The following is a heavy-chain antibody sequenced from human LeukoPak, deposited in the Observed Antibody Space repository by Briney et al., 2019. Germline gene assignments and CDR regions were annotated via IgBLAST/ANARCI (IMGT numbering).Heavy chain of an antibody. CDR2: ISSSSSYI. D-gene: IGHD3-3*01. Sequence: GSLRLSCAASGFTFSSYSMNWVRQAPGKGLEWVSSISSSSSYIYYADSVKGRFTTSRDNAKNSLYLQMNSLRAEDTAVYYCARDEVTIFGVVTAEAFDIWGQGTMVTVSS. CDR3: ARDEVTIFGVVTAEAFDI. V-gene: IGHV3-21*01. CDR1: GFTFSSYS. J-gene: IGHJ3*02.